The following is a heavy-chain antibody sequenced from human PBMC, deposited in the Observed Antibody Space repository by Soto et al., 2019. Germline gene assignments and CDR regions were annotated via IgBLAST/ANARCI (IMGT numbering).Heavy chain of an antibody. CDR3: ARHLDVVATMFDY. D-gene: IGHD5-12*01. CDR1: GGSTSNYY. Sequence: QVQLQESGPGLVKPSETLSLTCTVSGGSTSNYYWSWIRQPPGKGLEWIGYIYYTGRTNYNPSLKSPVTISVDTSKNRFSLKLNSVTAADTAVYYCARHLDVVATMFDYWGQGTLVTVSS. CDR2: IYYTGRT. J-gene: IGHJ4*02. V-gene: IGHV4-59*08.